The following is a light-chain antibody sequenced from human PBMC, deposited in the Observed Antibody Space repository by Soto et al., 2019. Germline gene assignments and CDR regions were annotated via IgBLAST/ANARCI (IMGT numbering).Light chain of an antibody. CDR1: QSVSSSY. V-gene: IGKV3-20*01. J-gene: IGKJ1*01. CDR3: QQYGSSPWT. CDR2: GAS. Sequence: DIVLTQSPGTLSLSPGERATLSCRASQSVSSSYLAWYQQKPGHAPRLLIYGASSRATGIPDRFSGSGSGTDFTLTISRLEPEDFAVYYCQQYGSSPWTFGQGTKVDIK.